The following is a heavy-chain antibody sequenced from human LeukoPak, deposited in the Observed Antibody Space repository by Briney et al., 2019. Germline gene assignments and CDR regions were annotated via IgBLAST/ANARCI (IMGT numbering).Heavy chain of an antibody. CDR2: ISGSGGST. CDR1: GFTFSSYA. D-gene: IGHD3-22*01. Sequence: GGSLRLSSAASGFTFSSYAMSWVRQAPGKGLEWVSAISGSGGSTYYADSVKGRFTISRDNSKNTLYLQMNSLRAEDTAVYYCAKPPGGYYDSSGHHDAFDIWGQGTMVTVSS. CDR3: AKPPGGYYDSSGHHDAFDI. J-gene: IGHJ3*02. V-gene: IGHV3-23*01.